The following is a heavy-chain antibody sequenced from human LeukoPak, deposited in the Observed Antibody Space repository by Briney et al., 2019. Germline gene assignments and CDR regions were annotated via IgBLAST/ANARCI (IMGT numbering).Heavy chain of an antibody. CDR3: ARDLHPFGLYYYDSSCCFDAFDI. CDR1: GFTFSSYW. CDR2: ISSSGAYI. J-gene: IGHJ3*02. Sequence: GGSLRLSCAASGFTFSSYWMNWARQAPGKGLEWVSSISSSGAYIYYADSVKGRFTISRDNAKNSLYLQMNSLRAEDTAVYYCARDLHPFGLYYYDSSCCFDAFDIWGQGTMVTVSS. V-gene: IGHV3-21*01. D-gene: IGHD3-22*01.